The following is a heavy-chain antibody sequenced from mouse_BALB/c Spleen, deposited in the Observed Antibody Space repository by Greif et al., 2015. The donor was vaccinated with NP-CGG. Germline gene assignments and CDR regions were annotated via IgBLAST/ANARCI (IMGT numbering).Heavy chain of an antibody. V-gene: IGHV5-9*02. J-gene: IGHJ4*01. CDR1: GFAFSSYD. CDR2: ISSGGSYT. D-gene: IGHD2-4*01. CDR3: ARLYDYDGAMDY. Sequence: EVHLVESGGGLVKPGGSLKLSCAASGFAFSSYDMSWVRQTPEKRLEWVATISSGGSYTYYPDSVKGRFTISRDNARNTLYLQMSSLRSEDTALYYCARLYDYDGAMDYWGQGTSVTVSS.